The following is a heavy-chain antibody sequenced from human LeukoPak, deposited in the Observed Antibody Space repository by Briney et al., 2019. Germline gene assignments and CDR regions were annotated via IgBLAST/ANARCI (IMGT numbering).Heavy chain of an antibody. J-gene: IGHJ4*02. V-gene: IGHV3-74*03. CDR3: ARDQRVTGRPDIDY. D-gene: IGHD6-6*01. CDR1: TFTFSNHW. CDR2: ISSDGSST. Sequence: AGSLRLSCAASTFTFSNHWMHWDRQTPGKGLVWVSSISSDGSSTTYADSVKGRFTISRDNAKNTLYLQMNNLRAEDTAMYYCARDQRVTGRPDIDYWGQGTLVIVSS.